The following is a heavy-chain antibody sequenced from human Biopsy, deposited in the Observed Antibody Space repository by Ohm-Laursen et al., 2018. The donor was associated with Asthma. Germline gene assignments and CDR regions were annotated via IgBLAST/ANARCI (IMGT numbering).Heavy chain of an antibody. V-gene: IGHV4-61*08. Sequence: SETLSLTCTVSYGSITSGGYYWGWIRQPPGKGLEWLGYFYYTGSDNYNPSLKSRVTISVDTSKNQFSLKLSSVTAADTAVYYCARDFVDSAMDYFDYWGQGTLVTVSS. CDR3: ARDFVDSAMDYFDY. CDR2: FYYTGSD. D-gene: IGHD5-18*01. J-gene: IGHJ4*02. CDR1: YGSITSGGYY.